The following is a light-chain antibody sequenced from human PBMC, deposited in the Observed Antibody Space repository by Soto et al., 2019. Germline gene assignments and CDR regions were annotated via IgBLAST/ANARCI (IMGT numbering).Light chain of an antibody. J-gene: IGLJ2*01. V-gene: IGLV2-18*02. CDR3: SSYTSSSKVV. CDR2: EVS. CDR1: SSDVGSYNR. Sequence: QSVLTQPPSVSGSPGQSVTISCTGTSSDVGSYNRVSWYQQPPGTAPKLMIYEVSNRPSGVPDRFSGSKSGNTASLTISGLQAEDEADYYCSSYTSSSKVVFGGGNKLTVL.